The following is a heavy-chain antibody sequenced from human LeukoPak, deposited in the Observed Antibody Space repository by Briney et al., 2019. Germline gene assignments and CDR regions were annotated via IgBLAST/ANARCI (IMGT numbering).Heavy chain of an antibody. CDR2: ISAYNGNT. CDR3: ARDYYDSSGHAFDI. J-gene: IGHJ3*02. D-gene: IGHD3-22*01. Sequence: ASVKVSCTASGYTFTSYGISWVRQAPGQGLEWMGWISAYNGNTNYAQKLQGRVTMTTDTSTSTAYMELRSLRSDDTAVYYCARDYYDSSGHAFDIWGQGTMVTVSS. CDR1: GYTFTSYG. V-gene: IGHV1-18*01.